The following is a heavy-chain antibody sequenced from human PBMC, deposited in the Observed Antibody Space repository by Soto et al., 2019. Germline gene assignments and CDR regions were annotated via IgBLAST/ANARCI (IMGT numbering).Heavy chain of an antibody. Sequence: QVQLGQSGAEVKKPGASVKVSCKASGYTFTSYGISWVRQAPGQGLEWIVWMSDYNGNTNYAQRLQRRVTMTTDTSASTSYKELRSLRSDTTCVYYYARGAYYYGSGIELIMFDPWGQGTLVTVAA. V-gene: IGHV1-18*01. CDR3: ARGAYYYGSGIELIMFDP. CDR2: MSDYNGNT. CDR1: GYTFTSYG. D-gene: IGHD3-10*01. J-gene: IGHJ5*02.